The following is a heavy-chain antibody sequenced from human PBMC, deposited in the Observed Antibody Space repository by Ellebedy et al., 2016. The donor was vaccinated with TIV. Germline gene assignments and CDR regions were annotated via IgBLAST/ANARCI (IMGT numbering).Heavy chain of an antibody. V-gene: IGHV4-30-4*01. D-gene: IGHD3/OR15-3a*01. J-gene: IGHJ6*02. CDR2: SDYSGST. CDR3: ARVISYYYGMDV. Sequence: MPSETLSLTCTVSGGSITSEAYYWSWIRPYPGKGLEWIGFSDYSGSTNYNASLKGRVEISIDKSTNQVSLKLTSVPAADTAVFYCARVISYYYGMDVWGQGTTVTVSS. CDR1: GGSITSEAYY.